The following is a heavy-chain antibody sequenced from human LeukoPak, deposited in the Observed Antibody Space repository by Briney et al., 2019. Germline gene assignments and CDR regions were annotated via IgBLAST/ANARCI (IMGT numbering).Heavy chain of an antibody. CDR2: VWYDGSNI. D-gene: IGHD1-26*01. Sequence: GGSLRLSCAASGFTFSTYGMHWVRQAPGKGLEWVAVVWYDGSNIHYVDSVKGRFTISRDNSKSTLYLQMNSLTAEDTAVYYCARGGYSGTYYFDCWGQGTLVTVSS. V-gene: IGHV3-33*01. J-gene: IGHJ4*02. CDR3: ARGGYSGTYYFDC. CDR1: GFTFSTYG.